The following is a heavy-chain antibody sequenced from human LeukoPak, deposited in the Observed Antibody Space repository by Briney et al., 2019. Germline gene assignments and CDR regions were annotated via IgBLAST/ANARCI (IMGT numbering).Heavy chain of an antibody. Sequence: GXXXQISCKGSGYSFTSYWIGWVRQLPGKGLEWMGIIYPGDSDTRYSPSFQGQVTISADKYIRTSYLQWSSLKASDTAMYYCARRYCSGGSCYSSFDPWGQGTLVTVSS. CDR3: ARRYCSGGSCYSSFDP. CDR2: IYPGDSDT. D-gene: IGHD2-15*01. CDR1: GYSFTSYW. V-gene: IGHV5-51*01. J-gene: IGHJ5*02.